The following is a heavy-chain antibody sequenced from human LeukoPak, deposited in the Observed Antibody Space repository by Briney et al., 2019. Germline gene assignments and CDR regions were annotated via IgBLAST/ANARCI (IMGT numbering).Heavy chain of an antibody. Sequence: PGGSLRLSCAASGFIFNDYAMYWVRQAPGKGLEWVSGISWNSRIIDYADSVKGRFTISRDNAKGSLYLQANSLTTEDTAFYYCARLTGAASGTYYFDFWGQGTLVTVSS. J-gene: IGHJ4*02. V-gene: IGHV3-9*01. CDR2: ISWNSRII. CDR3: ARLTGAASGTYYFDF. D-gene: IGHD3-9*01. CDR1: GFIFNDYA.